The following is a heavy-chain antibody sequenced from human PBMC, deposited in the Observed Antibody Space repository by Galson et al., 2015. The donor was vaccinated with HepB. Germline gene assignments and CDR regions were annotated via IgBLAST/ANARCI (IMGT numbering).Heavy chain of an antibody. CDR3: TRGSQSSGWYASDY. J-gene: IGHJ4*02. CDR2: ISWDAVST. V-gene: IGHV3-43*01. Sequence: SLRLSCAASGFTFNDYTMHWLRQVPGKGLEWISLISWDAVSTYYADSVKGRFAISRDNNKNSLYLQMNSLKTEDTAFYYCTRGSQSSGWYASDYWGQGTLVIVSS. D-gene: IGHD6-19*01. CDR1: GFTFNDYT.